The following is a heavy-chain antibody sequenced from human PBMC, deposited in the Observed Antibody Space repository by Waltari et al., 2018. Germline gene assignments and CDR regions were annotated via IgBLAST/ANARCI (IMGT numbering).Heavy chain of an antibody. CDR3: ATASYDFWSGYFFQH. D-gene: IGHD3-3*01. CDR1: GFPFSSYA. J-gene: IGHJ1*01. V-gene: IGHV3-23*01. Sequence: GFPFSSYAMSWVRQAPGKGLEWVSAISGSGGSTYYADSVKGRFTISRDNSKNTLYLQMNSLRAEDTAVYYCATASYDFWSGYFFQHWGQGTLVTVSS. CDR2: ISGSGGST.